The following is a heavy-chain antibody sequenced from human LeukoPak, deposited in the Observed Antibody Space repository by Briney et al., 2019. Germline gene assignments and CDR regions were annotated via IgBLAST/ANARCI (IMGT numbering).Heavy chain of an antibody. CDR3: AKDPMVGATYTWGTFDY. CDR1: GFTFSSYG. Sequence: QTGGSLRLSCAASGFTFSSYGMHWVRQAPGKGLEWVAVILYDGSNKYYADSVKGRFTISRDNSKNTLFLQMNSLRAEDTAVYYCAKDPMVGATYTWGTFDYWGQGTLVTVSS. D-gene: IGHD1-26*01. J-gene: IGHJ4*02. V-gene: IGHV3-30*18. CDR2: ILYDGSNK.